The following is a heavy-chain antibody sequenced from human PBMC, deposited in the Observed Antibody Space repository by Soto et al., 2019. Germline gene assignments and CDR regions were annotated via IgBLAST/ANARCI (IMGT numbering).Heavy chain of an antibody. J-gene: IGHJ6*02. V-gene: IGHV3-30*03. D-gene: IGHD6-6*01. Sequence: GGSLRLSCAASGFTFSTYGMHWVRQAPGKGLEWLAVISNNGINKYYADSVKGRFTISRDNSKDTLFLQMNSLRGEDTAIYYCARVIRADSASSNFYYYSGLDVWGQGTTVTVSS. CDR3: ARVIRADSASSNFYYYSGLDV. CDR1: GFTFSTYG. CDR2: ISNNGINK.